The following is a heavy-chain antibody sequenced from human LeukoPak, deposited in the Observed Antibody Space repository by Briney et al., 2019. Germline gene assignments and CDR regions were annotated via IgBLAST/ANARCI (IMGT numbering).Heavy chain of an antibody. D-gene: IGHD2-2*01. J-gene: IGHJ3*01. CDR3: TRTEYCSPTSCKYASF. V-gene: IGHV3-74*01. CDR2: INGDGSST. CDR1: GFTFSSNW. Sequence: PGGSLRLSCAASGFTFSSNWMHWVRQAPGKGLVWVSQINGDGSSTNYADSVKGRFTISRDNTKNILYLQMKSLRVDDTAVYYCTRTEYCSPTSCKYASFWGQGTMVTVSS.